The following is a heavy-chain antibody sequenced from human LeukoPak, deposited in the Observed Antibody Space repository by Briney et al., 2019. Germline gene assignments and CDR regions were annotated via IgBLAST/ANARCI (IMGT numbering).Heavy chain of an antibody. J-gene: IGHJ3*02. Sequence: ASVKVSCKASGYTFTGYYMHWVRQAPGQGLEWMGRINPNSGGTNYAQKFQGRVTVTRDTSFNTAYMELSRLRSDDPAVYYCARAGVWDYSDTSGYHNAAFDIWGQGTMVTVSS. V-gene: IGHV1-2*02. CDR1: GYTFTGYY. CDR2: INPNSGGT. D-gene: IGHD3-22*01. CDR3: ARAGVWDYSDTSGYHNAAFDI.